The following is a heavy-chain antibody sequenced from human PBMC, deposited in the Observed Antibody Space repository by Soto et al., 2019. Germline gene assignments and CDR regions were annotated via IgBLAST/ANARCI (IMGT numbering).Heavy chain of an antibody. CDR1: GGSISSGGYY. J-gene: IGHJ4*02. Sequence: QVQLQESGPGLVKPSQTLSLTCTVSGGSISSGGYYWSWIRQHPGKGLEWIGYIYYSGSTYYNPLLKSRVTISVDTSKNQFSLKLSSVTAADTAVYYCARVSVGVVVPAAMPHFDYWGQGTLVTVSS. V-gene: IGHV4-31*03. D-gene: IGHD2-2*01. CDR2: IYYSGST. CDR3: ARVSVGVVVPAAMPHFDY.